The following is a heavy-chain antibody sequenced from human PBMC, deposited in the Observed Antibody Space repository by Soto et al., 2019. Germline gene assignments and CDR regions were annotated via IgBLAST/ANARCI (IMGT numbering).Heavy chain of an antibody. Sequence: GGSLRLSCAASGFTFSSYAMSWVRQAPGKGLEWVSAISGSGGSTYYADSVKGRFTISRDNSKNTLYLQMDGLRAEDTAVYYCAKVGVYCSGGSCYSWFDPWGQGTLVTVPQ. CDR1: GFTFSSYA. CDR2: ISGSGGST. V-gene: IGHV3-23*01. CDR3: AKVGVYCSGGSCYSWFDP. J-gene: IGHJ5*02. D-gene: IGHD2-15*01.